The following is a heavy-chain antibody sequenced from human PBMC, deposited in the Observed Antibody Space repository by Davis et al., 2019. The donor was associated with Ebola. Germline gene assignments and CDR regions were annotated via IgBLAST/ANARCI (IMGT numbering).Heavy chain of an antibody. D-gene: IGHD3-10*01. J-gene: IGHJ4*02. V-gene: IGHV3-21*01. CDR3: AKVERGV. CDR1: GFTFSGYG. CDR2: ISSDSDYI. Sequence: GESLKISCAASGFTFSGYGMHWVRQAPGKGLEWVSSISSDSDYIYYADSAKGRFTISRDNSKNTLYLQMNSLRAEDTAVYYCAKVERGVWGQGTLVTVSS.